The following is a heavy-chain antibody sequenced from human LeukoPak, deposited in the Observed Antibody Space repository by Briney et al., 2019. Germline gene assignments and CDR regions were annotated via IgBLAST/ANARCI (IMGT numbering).Heavy chain of an antibody. Sequence: SLVLFYPESGFRVGDYVMECVGQAPRKGLEWVSGIRWNSGSIGYADSVKGRFTISRDNAKNSLYLQMNSLRAEDTALYYCAKDSSSSWYGGGFAYWGQGTLVTVSS. V-gene: IGHV3-9*01. J-gene: IGHJ4*02. CDR1: GFRVGDYV. CDR3: AKDSSSSWYGGGFAY. D-gene: IGHD6-13*01. CDR2: IRWNSGSI.